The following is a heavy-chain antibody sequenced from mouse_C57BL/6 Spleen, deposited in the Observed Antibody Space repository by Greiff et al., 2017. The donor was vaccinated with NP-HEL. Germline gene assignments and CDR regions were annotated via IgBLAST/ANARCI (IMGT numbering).Heavy chain of an antibody. CDR1: GFTFSNYW. CDR3: TGGYYDYLDY. J-gene: IGHJ2*01. V-gene: IGHV6-3*01. Sequence: EVQGVESGGGLVQPGGSMKLSCVASGFTFSNYWMNWVRQSPEKGLEWVAQIRLKSDNYATHYAESVKGRFTISRDDSKSSVYLQMNNLRAEDTGIYYCTGGYYDYLDYWGQGTTLTVSS. CDR2: IRLKSDNYAT. D-gene: IGHD2-4*01.